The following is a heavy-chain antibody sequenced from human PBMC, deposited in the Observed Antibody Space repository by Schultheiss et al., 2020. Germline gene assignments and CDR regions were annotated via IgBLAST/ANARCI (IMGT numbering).Heavy chain of an antibody. Sequence: ASVKVSCKASGYTFTSYGISWVRQAPGQGLEWMGWISAYNGNTNYAQKLQGRVTMTTDTSTSTAYMEVRNLRSDDTAVYYCARVWGVEYYFDYWGQGTLVTVSS. CDR2: ISAYNGNT. CDR3: ARVWGVEYYFDY. V-gene: IGHV1-18*01. CDR1: GYTFTSYG. D-gene: IGHD3-16*01. J-gene: IGHJ4*02.